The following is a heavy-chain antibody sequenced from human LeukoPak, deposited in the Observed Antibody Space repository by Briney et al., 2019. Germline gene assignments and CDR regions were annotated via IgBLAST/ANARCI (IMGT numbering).Heavy chain of an antibody. Sequence: GGSLRLSCAASGFTVSSNYMSWVRQAPGKGLEWVSVIYSGGSTYYADSVKGRFTISRDNSKNTLYLQMNNLRAEDTAVYYCARERVEYSGSFFDYWGQGTLVTVSS. J-gene: IGHJ4*02. CDR2: IYSGGST. V-gene: IGHV3-53*01. CDR3: ARERVEYSGSFFDY. CDR1: GFTVSSNY. D-gene: IGHD6-6*01.